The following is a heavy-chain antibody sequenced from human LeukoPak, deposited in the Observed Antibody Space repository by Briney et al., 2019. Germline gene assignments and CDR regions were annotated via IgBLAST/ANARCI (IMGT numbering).Heavy chain of an antibody. D-gene: IGHD3-3*01. Sequence: SETLSLTCTVSGGSISSYYWSWIRQPAGKGLERIGRIYTSGSTNYNPSLKSRVTMSIDTSKNQFSLKLSSVTAADTAVYYCARGITIFGVVTRFDYWGQGTLVTVSS. V-gene: IGHV4-4*07. J-gene: IGHJ4*02. CDR2: IYTSGST. CDR3: ARGITIFGVVTRFDY. CDR1: GGSISSYY.